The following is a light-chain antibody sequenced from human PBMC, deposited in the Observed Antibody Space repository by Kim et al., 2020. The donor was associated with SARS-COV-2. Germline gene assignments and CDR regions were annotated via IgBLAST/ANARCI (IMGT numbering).Light chain of an antibody. Sequence: SYELTQPSSVSVSPGLTARITCSGDVLAKKYARWFQQKPGQAPVLVIYKDSERPSGIPERFSGSSSGTTVTLTISGAQVEDEADYYCYSAADNIAVFGGGTQLTVL. CDR3: YSAADNIAV. V-gene: IGLV3-27*01. CDR2: KDS. CDR1: VLAKKY. J-gene: IGLJ7*01.